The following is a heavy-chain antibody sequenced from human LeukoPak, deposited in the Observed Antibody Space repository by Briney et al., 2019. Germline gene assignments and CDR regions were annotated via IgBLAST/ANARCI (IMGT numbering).Heavy chain of an antibody. CDR1: GFVLRNYW. D-gene: IGHD1-26*01. J-gene: IGHJ4*02. Sequence: PGGSLRLSCAASGFVLRNYWMHWVRRVPGQGLEWVSRIDANRKTTTYADSVKGRFIISRDDGNSTLYLQMNSLRNDDTALYFCGRARGGYSAIDHWGQGSLVIVSS. CDR3: GRARGGYSAIDH. V-gene: IGHV3-74*01. CDR2: IDANRKTT.